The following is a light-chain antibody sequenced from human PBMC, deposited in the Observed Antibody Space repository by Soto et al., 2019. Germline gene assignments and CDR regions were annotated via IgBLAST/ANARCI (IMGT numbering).Light chain of an antibody. Sequence: EIVMTQFPATLSVSPGERATLSCRASQSVSGNLAWYQQKPGQAPRLLIYGALTRATGIPARFSGSGSGTEFTLTISSLQSEDFAVYYCQQYNNWPPYTFGQGTKLEIK. CDR2: GAL. CDR3: QQYNNWPPYT. CDR1: QSVSGN. J-gene: IGKJ2*01. V-gene: IGKV3-15*01.